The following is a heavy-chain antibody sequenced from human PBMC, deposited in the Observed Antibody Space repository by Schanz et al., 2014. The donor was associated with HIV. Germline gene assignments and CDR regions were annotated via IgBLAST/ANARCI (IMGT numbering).Heavy chain of an antibody. V-gene: IGHV3-9*01. CDR2: ISWNSGNI. CDR3: ARGGIWEWDQPDFDY. Sequence: EVQLVESGGDLVQPGKSLRLSCAASGFTFDDNAMHWVRQAPGKGLEWVSGISWNSGNIDYADSVKGRFTISRDNAKNSLYLQMNSLRGEDTALYYCARGGIWEWDQPDFDYWGQGTLVTVSS. CDR1: GFTFDDNA. J-gene: IGHJ4*02. D-gene: IGHD2-15*01.